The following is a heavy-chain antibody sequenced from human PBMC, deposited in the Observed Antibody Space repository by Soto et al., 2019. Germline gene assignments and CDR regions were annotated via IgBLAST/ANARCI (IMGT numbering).Heavy chain of an antibody. V-gene: IGHV3-49*03. CDR2: IRSKAYGGTT. Sequence: SGGSLRLSCTASGFTFGDYAMSWFRQAPGKGLEWVGFIRSKAYGGTTEYAASVKGRFTISRDDSKSIAYLQMNSLKTEDTAVYYCTRDRVLRFLEWLPAGRYYYYYMDVWGKGTTVTVSS. CDR3: TRDRVLRFLEWLPAGRYYYYYMDV. J-gene: IGHJ6*03. CDR1: GFTFGDYA. D-gene: IGHD3-3*01.